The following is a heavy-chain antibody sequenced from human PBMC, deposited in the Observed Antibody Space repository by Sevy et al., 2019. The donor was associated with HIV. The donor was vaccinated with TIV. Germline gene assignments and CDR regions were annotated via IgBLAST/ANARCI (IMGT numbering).Heavy chain of an antibody. Sequence: GGSLRLSCAASGFMFSNYWMTWVRQAPGKGLEWVANIKEDGSEKYYVDSVKGRFSISRDNAKNSLHLQLNTLRPEDTAVYYCARAVTPHRDYLRIMDVRGKGTTVTVSS. V-gene: IGHV3-7*01. CDR3: ARAVTPHRDYLRIMDV. J-gene: IGHJ6*04. CDR1: GFMFSNYW. D-gene: IGHD4-17*01. CDR2: IKEDGSEK.